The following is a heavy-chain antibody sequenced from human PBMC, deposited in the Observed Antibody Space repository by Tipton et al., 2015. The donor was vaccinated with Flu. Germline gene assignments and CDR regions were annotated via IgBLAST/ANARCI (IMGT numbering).Heavy chain of an antibody. CDR2: IWYDGSNK. V-gene: IGHV3-33*01. CDR1: GFTFSSYG. J-gene: IGHJ4*02. Sequence: SLRLSCAASGFTFSSYGMHWVRQAPGKGLEWVAVIWYDGSNKYYADSVKGRFTISRDNSKNTLYLQMNSLRAEDTAVYYCARETYYGSGSYQYFDYWGQGTLVTVSS. D-gene: IGHD3-10*01. CDR3: ARETYYGSGSYQYFDY.